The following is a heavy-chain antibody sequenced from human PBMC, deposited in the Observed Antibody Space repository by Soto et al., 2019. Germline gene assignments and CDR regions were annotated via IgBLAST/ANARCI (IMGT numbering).Heavy chain of an antibody. V-gene: IGHV4-4*07. CDR2: IYSSGST. CDR3: AGGAVADYFDY. J-gene: IGHJ4*02. Sequence: SETLSLTCTVSRGPISSYYWSWIWQPAGKGLEWIGRIYSSGSTLYNPPLKSRVTLSVDTSKTQISRKLSSVTAADTAVYYCAGGAVADYFDYWGQGTLVTVSS. CDR1: RGPISSYY. D-gene: IGHD6-13*01.